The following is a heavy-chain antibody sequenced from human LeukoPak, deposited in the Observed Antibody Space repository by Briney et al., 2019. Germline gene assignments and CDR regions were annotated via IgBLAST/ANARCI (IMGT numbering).Heavy chain of an antibody. D-gene: IGHD1-26*01. J-gene: IGHJ4*02. V-gene: IGHV3-74*01. CDR2: ISSDGITT. CDR3: VRDLGELPTY. Sequence: PGGSLRLSCAASGFTFSSYWMYWVRQAPGKGLVWVSRISSDGITTNYAGAVKGRFTMSRDNAKNTLFLQMNTLRAEDTDVYYCVRDLGELPTYWGQGTLVTVSS. CDR1: GFTFSSYW.